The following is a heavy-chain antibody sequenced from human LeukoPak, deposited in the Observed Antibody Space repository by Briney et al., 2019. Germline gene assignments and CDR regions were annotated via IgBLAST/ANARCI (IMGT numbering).Heavy chain of an antibody. CDR2: INGNSGST. D-gene: IGHD4-17*01. Sequence: GASVKVSCKTSGYTFTAYYIQWVRQAPGQGLEWMGWINGNSGSTNYAQQFQGRVTMTRDTSISTAYMELSRLRSDDTAVYYCARANYGDLGGFDYWGQGTLVTVSS. J-gene: IGHJ4*02. CDR3: ARANYGDLGGFDY. CDR1: GYTFTAYY. V-gene: IGHV1-2*02.